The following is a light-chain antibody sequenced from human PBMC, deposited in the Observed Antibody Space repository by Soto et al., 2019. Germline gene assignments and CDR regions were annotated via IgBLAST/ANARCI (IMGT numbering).Light chain of an antibody. CDR2: KAS. Sequence: DIQMTQTTSTLSGSVGYRATITCGASQTISSWLAWYQQTPGKGPKLLIYKASTLKSGVPSRFSGSGSGTDFSLTISSLQPDDFATYYCQHYYSYSEAFGQGTKVDSK. CDR1: QTISSW. CDR3: QHYYSYSEA. V-gene: IGKV1-5*03. J-gene: IGKJ1*01.